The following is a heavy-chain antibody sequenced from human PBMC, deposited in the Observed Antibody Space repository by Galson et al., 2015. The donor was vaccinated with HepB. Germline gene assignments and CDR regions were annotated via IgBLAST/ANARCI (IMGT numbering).Heavy chain of an antibody. Sequence: SLRLSCAASGFTFSSYWMHWVRQAPGKGLVWVSRINNDGTSTSYADSVKGRFTISRDNAKNTLYLQMNSLRAEDTAVYYCARVGAIAAAATRSNWCDPWGQGSLVTVSS. V-gene: IGHV3-74*01. CDR3: ARVGAIAAAATRSNWCDP. CDR2: INNDGTST. D-gene: IGHD6-13*01. CDR1: GFTFSSYW. J-gene: IGHJ5*02.